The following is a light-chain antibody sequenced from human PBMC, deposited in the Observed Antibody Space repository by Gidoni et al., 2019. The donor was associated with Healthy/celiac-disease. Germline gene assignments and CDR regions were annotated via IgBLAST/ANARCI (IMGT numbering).Light chain of an antibody. CDR1: SSDVGGYNY. CDR3: STYTSSSRVV. CDR2: DVS. V-gene: IGLV2-14*01. J-gene: IGLJ2*01. Sequence: QSALTQPASVSGSPGQSITISCTGTSSDVGGYNYVPWYQQHPGKAPKPIIYDVSNRPSGVSNRFSGSKSGNTASLTISGLQAEDEADYYCSTYTSSSRVVFGGGTKLTVL.